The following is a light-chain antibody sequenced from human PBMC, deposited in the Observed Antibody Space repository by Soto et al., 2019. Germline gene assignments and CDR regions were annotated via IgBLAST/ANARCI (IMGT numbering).Light chain of an antibody. CDR2: GAS. Sequence: EILMTQSPDTLSVSPGESATLSCRASQRVYSNLAWYQQRPGQAPRLLIYGASTRSTGVPARFSGRWSGTAFTLTISSLQSEDFAVYYCQQYTNWPPNTFGQGTRLEMK. CDR1: QRVYSN. V-gene: IGKV3-15*01. CDR3: QQYTNWPPNT. J-gene: IGKJ5*01.